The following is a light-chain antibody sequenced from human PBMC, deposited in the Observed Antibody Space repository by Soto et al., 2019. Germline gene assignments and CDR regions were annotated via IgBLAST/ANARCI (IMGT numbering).Light chain of an antibody. V-gene: IGKV1-5*03. Sequence: DIQMTQSPSTLSASVGDRVTITCRASQSISSWLAWYQQKPGKAPKLLIYKAFSLQRGVPSRFSGSGYGTEFPLTISSLQPDDFATYYCQQYTGYPLTFGGGTKVEI. CDR2: KAF. CDR3: QQYTGYPLT. J-gene: IGKJ4*01. CDR1: QSISSW.